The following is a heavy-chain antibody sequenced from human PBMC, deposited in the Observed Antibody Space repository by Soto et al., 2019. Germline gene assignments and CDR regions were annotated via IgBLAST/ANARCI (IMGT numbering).Heavy chain of an antibody. Sequence: VGSLRLSCAASGFTFSSYGMHWVRQAPGKGLEWVAVISYDGSNKYNADSVKGRFTISRDNSKNTLYLQMNSLRAEDTAVYYCAKGGNYYYGMDVWGQGTTVTVSS. CDR3: AKGGNYYYGMDV. CDR2: ISYDGSNK. J-gene: IGHJ6*02. CDR1: GFTFSSYG. D-gene: IGHD1-26*01. V-gene: IGHV3-30*18.